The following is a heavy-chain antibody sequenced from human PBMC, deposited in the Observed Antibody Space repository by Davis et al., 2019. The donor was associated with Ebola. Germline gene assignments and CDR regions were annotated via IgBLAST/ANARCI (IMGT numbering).Heavy chain of an antibody. CDR1: GDSVSSSGPA. V-gene: IGHV6-1*01. CDR3: ARGWLRAGMDV. J-gene: IGHJ6*04. Sequence: HSQTLSLTCVISGDSVSSSGPAWNWIRQSPSRGLEWLGRTYYSSKWYNDYAVSVKSRITMNPDTSKNQFSLQLNSVTPEDTALYYCARGWLRAGMDVWGEGTTVTVSS. CDR2: TYYSSKWYN. D-gene: IGHD5-18*01.